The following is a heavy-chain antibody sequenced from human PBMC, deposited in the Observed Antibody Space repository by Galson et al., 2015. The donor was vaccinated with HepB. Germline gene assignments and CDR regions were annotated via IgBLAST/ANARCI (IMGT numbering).Heavy chain of an antibody. CDR3: AREWTDAFDI. J-gene: IGHJ3*02. CDR2: IYSGGST. Sequence: SLRLSCAASGFTFSSYAMSWVRQAPGKGLEWVSVIYSGGSTYYADSVKGRFTISRDNSKNTLYLQMNSLRAEDTAVYYCAREWTDAFDIWGQGTMVTVSS. CDR1: GFTFSSYA. D-gene: IGHD3/OR15-3a*01. V-gene: IGHV3-53*01.